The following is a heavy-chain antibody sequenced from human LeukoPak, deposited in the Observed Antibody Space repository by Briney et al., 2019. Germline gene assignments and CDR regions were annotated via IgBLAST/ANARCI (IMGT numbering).Heavy chain of an antibody. Sequence: SGPTLVKPTQTLTLTCAVSGISLTTSAVSVGWIRQPPGKALEWHALIYWDDDKRYSPSLKHRLTITRDTSGNQVVLTMTNMDPVDTATYYCAHRVSSGAVMPFDYWGQGTLVTVSS. CDR1: GISLTTSAVS. D-gene: IGHD3-16*01. CDR2: IYWDDDK. CDR3: AHRVSSGAVMPFDY. J-gene: IGHJ4*02. V-gene: IGHV2-5*02.